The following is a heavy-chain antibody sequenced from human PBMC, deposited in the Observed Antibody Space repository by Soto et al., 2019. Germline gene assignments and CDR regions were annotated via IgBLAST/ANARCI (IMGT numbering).Heavy chain of an antibody. J-gene: IGHJ4*02. V-gene: IGHV1-2*04. CDR3: ARVREGMVRGVPKYYFDY. D-gene: IGHD3-10*01. CDR2: INPNSGGT. CDR1: GYTFTGYY. Sequence: ASVKLSCKASGYTFTGYYMHWVRQAPGQGLEWMGWINPNSGGTNYAQKFQGWVTMTRDTSISTAYMELSRLRSGDTAVYYCARVREGMVRGVPKYYFDYWGQGTLVTVSS.